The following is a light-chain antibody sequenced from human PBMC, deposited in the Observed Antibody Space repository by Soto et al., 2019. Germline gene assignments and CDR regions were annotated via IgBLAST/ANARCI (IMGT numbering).Light chain of an antibody. J-gene: IGLJ2*01. Sequence: QSVLTQPPSVSGAPGQRVTISCTGSSSNIGEGYDVHWYQHLPGTAPKLLIYSNNQRPSGVPDRFSGSHSGTSASLAISGLQSEDEAFYSCAAWDDSLNGPVFGGGTKLTVL. V-gene: IGLV1-44*01. CDR2: SNN. CDR3: AAWDDSLNGPV. CDR1: SSNIGEGYD.